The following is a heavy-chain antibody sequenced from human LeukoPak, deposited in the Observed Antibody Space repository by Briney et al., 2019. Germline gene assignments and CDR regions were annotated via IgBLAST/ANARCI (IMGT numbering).Heavy chain of an antibody. D-gene: IGHD6-13*01. V-gene: IGHV5-51*01. CDR3: ARLVFAAATISPFDY. J-gene: IGHJ4*02. Sequence: GESLKISCKGSGYGFTSYWIGWVRQMPGKGLEWMGIIYPGDSDTRYSPSFQGQVTISADKSISTAYLQWSSLKASDTAMYYCARLVFAAATISPFDYWGQGTLVTVSS. CDR1: GYGFTSYW. CDR2: IYPGDSDT.